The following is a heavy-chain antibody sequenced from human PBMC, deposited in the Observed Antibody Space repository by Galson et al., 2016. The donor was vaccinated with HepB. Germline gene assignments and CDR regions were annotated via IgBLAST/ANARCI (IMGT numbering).Heavy chain of an antibody. CDR3: ARDPSGNGYNYDY. V-gene: IGHV4-4*02. J-gene: IGHJ4*02. CDR2: PYHSGDT. D-gene: IGHD5-24*01. Sequence: SETLSLTCDVSGGSVSSSNWWSWVRQPPGKGLEWIGEPYHSGDTHYNPSLTSRVTISLDNSKNQFSLTLSSVTAADTAIYYCARDPSGNGYNYDYWCQGTLVTVSS. CDR1: GGSVSSSNW.